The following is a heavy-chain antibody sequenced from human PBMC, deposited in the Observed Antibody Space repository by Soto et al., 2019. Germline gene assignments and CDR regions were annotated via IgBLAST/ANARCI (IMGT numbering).Heavy chain of an antibody. V-gene: IGHV1-18*04. J-gene: IGHJ5*02. CDR3: AREASGYYYPNWFDP. CDR1: CYTFTSYG. D-gene: IGHD3-22*01. Sequence: GASVKVSCKASCYTFTSYGISWVRQAPGQGLEWMGWISAYNGNTNYAQKLQGRVTMTTDTSTSTAYMELRSLRSDDTAVYYCAREASGYYYPNWFDPWGQGTLVTVSS. CDR2: ISAYNGNT.